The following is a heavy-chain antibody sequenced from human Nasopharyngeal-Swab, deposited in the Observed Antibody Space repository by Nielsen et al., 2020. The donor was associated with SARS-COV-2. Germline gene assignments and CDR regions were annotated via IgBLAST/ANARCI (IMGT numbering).Heavy chain of an antibody. Sequence: WIRQPPGKGLEWIGEINHSGSTNYNPSLKSRVTISVDTSKNQFSLKLSSVTAADTAVYYCARVRSGWQTYYYYGMDVWGQGTTVTVS. CDR3: ARVRSGWQTYYYYGMDV. J-gene: IGHJ6*02. D-gene: IGHD6-19*01. CDR2: INHSGST. V-gene: IGHV4-34*01.